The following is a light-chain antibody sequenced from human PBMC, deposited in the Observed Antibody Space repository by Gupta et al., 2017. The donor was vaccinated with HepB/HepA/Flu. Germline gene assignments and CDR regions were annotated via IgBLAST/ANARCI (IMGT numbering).Light chain of an antibody. J-gene: IGLJ2*01. CDR3: QSYDSSLSGCVV. CDR2: GNS. Sequence: GYDVHWYQQLPGTAPKLLIYGNSNRPSGVPDRFSGSKSGTSAPLAITVLQAEDEADYYCQSYDSSLSGCVVFGGGTKLTVL. CDR1: GYD. V-gene: IGLV1-40*01.